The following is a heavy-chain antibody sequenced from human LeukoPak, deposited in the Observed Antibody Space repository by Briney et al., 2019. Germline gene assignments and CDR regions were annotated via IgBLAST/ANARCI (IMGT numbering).Heavy chain of an antibody. CDR2: INPNSGGT. D-gene: IGHD3-9*01. CDR3: ARGPYYDILTGSYSMDV. Sequence: GASVKVSCKASGYTFTGYYMHWVRQAPGQGLEWMGWINPNSGGTNYAQKFQGWVTMTRDTSISTAYMELSRLRSDDTAVYYCARGPYYDILTGSYSMDVWGQGTTVTVSS. J-gene: IGHJ6*02. V-gene: IGHV1-2*04. CDR1: GYTFTGYY.